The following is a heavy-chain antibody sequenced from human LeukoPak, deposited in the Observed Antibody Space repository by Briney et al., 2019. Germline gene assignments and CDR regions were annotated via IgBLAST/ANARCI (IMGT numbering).Heavy chain of an antibody. CDR3: ASSLHYDSSGYYYRSFIWFDP. CDR1: GFTFSDYY. CDR2: ISSSGSTI. D-gene: IGHD3-22*01. J-gene: IGHJ5*02. V-gene: IGHV3-11*01. Sequence: GGSLRLSCAASGFTFSDYYMSWIRQAPGKGLEWVSYISSSGSTIYYADSVKGRFTISRDNAKNSLYLQMNSLRAEDTAVYYCASSLHYDSSGYYYRSFIWFDPWGQGTLVTVSS.